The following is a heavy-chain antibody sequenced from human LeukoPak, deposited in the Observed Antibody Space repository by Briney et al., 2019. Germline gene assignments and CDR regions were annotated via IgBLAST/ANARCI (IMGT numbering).Heavy chain of an antibody. Sequence: SETLSLTCTVSGGSISTYFWSWIRQPPGKGLEWIGYIYYSGSTNYNPSLKSRVTISLDTSKNQFSLKLSSVTAADTAMYYCARVSRGNSVGGDYWGQGTLDTVSS. CDR1: GGSISTYF. J-gene: IGHJ4*02. V-gene: IGHV4-59*01. CDR3: ARVSRGNSVGGDY. D-gene: IGHD4-23*01. CDR2: IYYSGST.